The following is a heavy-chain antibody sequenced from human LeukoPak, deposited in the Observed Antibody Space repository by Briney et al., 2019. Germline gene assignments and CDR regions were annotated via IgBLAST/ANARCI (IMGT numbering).Heavy chain of an antibody. CDR1: XFTFSSYG. J-gene: IGHJ4*02. D-gene: IGHD2-21*01. CDR3: ANGHGGGYCYGYFDY. V-gene: IGHV3-33*06. Sequence: PGGSLRLSCAASXFTFSSYGXXWVRXAPXXXXXXXXXIWYDGSNKYYADSVKGRFTISRDNSKNTLYLQMNSLRAEDTAVYYCANGHGGGYCYGYFDYWGQGTLVTVSS. CDR2: IWYDGSNK.